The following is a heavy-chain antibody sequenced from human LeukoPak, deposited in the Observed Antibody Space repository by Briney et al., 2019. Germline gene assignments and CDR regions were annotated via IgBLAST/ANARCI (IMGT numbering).Heavy chain of an antibody. V-gene: IGHV1-2*02. J-gene: IGHJ4*02. CDR1: GYTFTGYY. D-gene: IGHD2-15*01. CDR3: ARYKLGYCSGGSCSRFGYFDY. Sequence: ASVKVSCKASGYTFTGYYMHWVRQAPGQGLEWMGWINPNSGGTNYAQKFQGRVTMIRDTSISTAYMELSRLRSDDTAVYHCARYKLGYCSGGSCSRFGYFDYWGQGTLVTVSS. CDR2: INPNSGGT.